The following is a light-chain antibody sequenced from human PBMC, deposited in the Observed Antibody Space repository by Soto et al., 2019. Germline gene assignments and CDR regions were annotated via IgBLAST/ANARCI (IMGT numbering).Light chain of an antibody. J-gene: IGKJ5*01. CDR1: QSVSSR. V-gene: IGKV3-20*01. CDR3: QHYVERSPIT. Sequence: IVMTHSPGTLSFSPGEIATLSFRAIQSVSSRLAWYQQKPGQAPRLLISGASSRATGITDRFSGSGSGTDFTLTISRLEPEDFALYYCQHYVERSPITFGQGTRLEIK. CDR2: GAS.